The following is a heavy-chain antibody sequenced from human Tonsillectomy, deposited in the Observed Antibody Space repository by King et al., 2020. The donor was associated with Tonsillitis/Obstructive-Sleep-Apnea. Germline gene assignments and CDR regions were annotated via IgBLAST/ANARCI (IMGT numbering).Heavy chain of an antibody. J-gene: IGHJ6*03. V-gene: IGHV3-15*01. CDR3: TTHDFWSGFTLYYYYYMDV. D-gene: IGHD3-3*01. Sequence: VQLVESGGGLVKPGGSLRLSCAASGFTFSNAWMSWVRQAPGKGLEWVGRIKSKNDGGPTDYAAPVKGRFTISGDVLKNTLYLQMNSLKTEDTAVYYCTTHDFWSGFTLYYYYYMDVWGKGTTVTVSS. CDR1: GFTFSNAW. CDR2: IKSKNDGGPT.